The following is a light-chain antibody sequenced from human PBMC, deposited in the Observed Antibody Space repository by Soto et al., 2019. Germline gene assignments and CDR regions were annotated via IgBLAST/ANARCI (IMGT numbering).Light chain of an antibody. CDR2: DAS. J-gene: IGKJ5*01. CDR1: QSVSXY. Sequence: EIVLTQSPATXXLSPGERATXSXXASQSVSXYLAWYQQKPGQAPRLLIYDASNRATGIPARFSGSGSGTDFTLTIIILEPEYFAVYYCQQRSNWPITFGQGTRLEIK. V-gene: IGKV3-11*01. CDR3: QQRSNWPIT.